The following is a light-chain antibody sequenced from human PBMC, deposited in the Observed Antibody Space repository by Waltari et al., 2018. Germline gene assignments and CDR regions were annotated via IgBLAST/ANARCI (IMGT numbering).Light chain of an antibody. CDR1: HSLLHSKGYNY. CDR2: LGS. CDR3: MQALQTPRT. J-gene: IGKJ1*01. Sequence: DIVMTQSPLSLPVTPGEPASISCRSSHSLLHSKGYNYVAWYLQKPGQSPQLLIYLGSNRASGVPDRFSGSGSGTDFTLKISRVEAEDVGVYYCMQALQTPRTFGQGTKVEIK. V-gene: IGKV2-28*01.